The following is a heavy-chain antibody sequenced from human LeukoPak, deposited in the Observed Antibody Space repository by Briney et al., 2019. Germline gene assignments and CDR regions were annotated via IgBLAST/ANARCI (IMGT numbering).Heavy chain of an antibody. V-gene: IGHV3-21*01. CDR1: GFTFSTYT. D-gene: IGHD3-22*01. CDR2: ISTGSSYI. CDR3: ARDRIAYYDKGGFDP. J-gene: IGHJ5*02. Sequence: GGSLRLSCAASGFTFSTYTMNWVRQAPGKGLEWVSPISTGSSYIHYADSVRGRFTISRDNAKNSLYLQMNNLRAADTAVYYCARDRIAYYDKGGFDPWGQGTLVTVSS.